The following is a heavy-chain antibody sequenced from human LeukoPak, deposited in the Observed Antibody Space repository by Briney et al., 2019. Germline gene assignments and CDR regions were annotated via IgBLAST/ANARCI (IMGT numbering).Heavy chain of an antibody. CDR1: GGTFSSYA. V-gene: IGHV1-69*04. D-gene: IGHD6-6*01. CDR2: IIPILGIA. J-gene: IGHJ4*02. CDR3: ARDLIAARLAYSDY. Sequence: ASVKVSCKASGGTFSSYAISWVRQAPGQGLEWMGRIIPILGIANYAQKFQGRVTITADKSTSTAYMELSSLRSEDTAVYYCARDLIAARLAYSDYWGQGTLVTVSS.